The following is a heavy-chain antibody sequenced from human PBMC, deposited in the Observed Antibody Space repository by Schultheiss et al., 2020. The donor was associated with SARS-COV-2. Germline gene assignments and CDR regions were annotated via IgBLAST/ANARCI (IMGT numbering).Heavy chain of an antibody. CDR2: ISSSGSTI. Sequence: GGSLRLSCAASGFTFSSYEMNWVRQAPGKGLEWVSYISSSGSTIYYADSVKGRFTISRDNSKNTLYLQMNSLRAEDTAVYYCARDMSGYCSGGSCYYGMDVWGQGTTVTVSS. CDR1: GFTFSSYE. V-gene: IGHV3-48*03. D-gene: IGHD2-15*01. J-gene: IGHJ6*02. CDR3: ARDMSGYCSGGSCYYGMDV.